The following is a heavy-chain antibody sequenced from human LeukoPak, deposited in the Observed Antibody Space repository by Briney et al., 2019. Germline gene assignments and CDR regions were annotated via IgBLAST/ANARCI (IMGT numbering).Heavy chain of an antibody. CDR3: ASAAGPFDN. V-gene: IGHV3-33*01. CDR1: GFTFSSYG. Sequence: GRSLRLSCVASGFTFSSYGMHWVRQAPGKGPEWVAVIWFDGSNKYYADSVKGRFTISRDNSKNTLYLEMNSLRAEDTAVYYCASAAGPFDNWGQGTLVTVSS. CDR2: IWFDGSNK. J-gene: IGHJ4*02. D-gene: IGHD6-13*01.